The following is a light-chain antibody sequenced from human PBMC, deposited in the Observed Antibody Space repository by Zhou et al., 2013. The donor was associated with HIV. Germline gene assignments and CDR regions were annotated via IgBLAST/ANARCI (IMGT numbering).Light chain of an antibody. V-gene: IGKV1-6*01. CDR3: QQYDNLPPLT. CDR2: AAS. CDR1: QGIRND. Sequence: AIQMTQSPSSLSASVGDRVTITCRASQGIRNDLGWYQQKPGKAPKLLIYAASSLQSGVPSRFSGSGSGTDFTLTINSLQPEDIATYYCQQYDNLPPLTFGGGTEGGDQT. J-gene: IGKJ4*01.